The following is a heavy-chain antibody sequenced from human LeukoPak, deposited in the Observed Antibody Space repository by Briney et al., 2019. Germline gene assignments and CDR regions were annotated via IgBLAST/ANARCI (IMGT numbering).Heavy chain of an antibody. J-gene: IGHJ4*02. CDR2: IYYSGTT. V-gene: IGHV4-31*03. CDR3: ARDRSSWGLDC. Sequence: SQTLSLTCTLAGGSTSSGGYYWGWIRQHPRNGLEWLAYIYYSGTTYYNPSLKSRVNISVDTSKNQFSLKLTSLTAADTDVYYCARDRSSWGLDCWGEGTLVTVSS. CDR1: GGSTSSGGYY. D-gene: IGHD7-27*01.